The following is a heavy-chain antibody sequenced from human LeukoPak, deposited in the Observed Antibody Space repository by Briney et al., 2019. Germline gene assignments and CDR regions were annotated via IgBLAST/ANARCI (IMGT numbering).Heavy chain of an antibody. Sequence: GRSLRLSCAASGFTFSSYAMHWVRQAPGKGLEWVAVISYDGSNKYYADSVKGRFTISRDNSKNTLYLQMNSLRAEDTAVYYCARPPGYSRGFDYWGQGTLVTVSS. D-gene: IGHD6-13*01. V-gene: IGHV3-30-3*01. CDR3: ARPPGYSRGFDY. CDR1: GFTFSSYA. J-gene: IGHJ4*02. CDR2: ISYDGSNK.